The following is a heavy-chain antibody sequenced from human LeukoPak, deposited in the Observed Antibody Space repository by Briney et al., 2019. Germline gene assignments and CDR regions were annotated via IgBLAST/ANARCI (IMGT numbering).Heavy chain of an antibody. CDR2: IFTSGST. J-gene: IGHJ3*02. D-gene: IGHD6-13*01. V-gene: IGHV4-61*02. CDR3: ARDSSNWNAFDI. CDR1: GGSINSGSDY. Sequence: SETLSLTCTVSGGSINSGSDYWSWIRQPAGKGLEWIGRIFTSGSTNYNPPLKSRVTISVDTSKNQFSLKLSSVTAADAAVYYCARDSSNWNAFDIWGQGTMVTVSS.